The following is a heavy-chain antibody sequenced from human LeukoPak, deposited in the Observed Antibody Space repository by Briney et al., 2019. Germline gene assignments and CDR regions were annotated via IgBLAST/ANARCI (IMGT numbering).Heavy chain of an antibody. CDR3: ARGGGSSGYSYSFDY. V-gene: IGHV1-8*01. D-gene: IGHD3-22*01. J-gene: IGHJ4*02. Sequence: ASVKVSCKASGYTFASYEINWVRQATGQGLEWMGWMNPNSGNTGYAQKFQGRVTMTRNTSISTAYMELSSLRSEDTAVYYCARGGGSSGYSYSFDYWGQGTLVTVSS. CDR1: GYTFASYE. CDR2: MNPNSGNT.